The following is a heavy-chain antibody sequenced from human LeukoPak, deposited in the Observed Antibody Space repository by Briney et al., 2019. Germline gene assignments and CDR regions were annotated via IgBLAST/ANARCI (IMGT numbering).Heavy chain of an antibody. V-gene: IGHV3-23*01. CDR1: GFTFTSYV. J-gene: IGHJ4*02. D-gene: IGHD4-17*01. CDR2: ISGSGDST. CDR3: AKRGDGDKTAFDY. Sequence: GGSLRLSCAASGFTFTSYVINWVRQAPGKGLEWVSGISGSGDSTYYADSVKGRFTISRDNSESTLYLQMNSLRAEDTAVYYCAKRGDGDKTAFDYWGQGTLVTVSS.